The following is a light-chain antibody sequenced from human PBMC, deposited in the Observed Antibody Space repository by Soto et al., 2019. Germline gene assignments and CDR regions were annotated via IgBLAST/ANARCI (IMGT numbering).Light chain of an antibody. CDR2: WAS. CDR3: QQYYSTPLT. J-gene: IGKJ4*01. Sequence: DIVMTQSPDSLAVSLGERATINCKSSQSVLYSSNNKNYLAWYQQKPGQPPKLLIYWASTRESGVPDRFSDRGSGTDFTLTISSLQAEDVAVYYCQQYYSTPLTFGGGTKVEIK. CDR1: QSVLYSSNNKNY. V-gene: IGKV4-1*01.